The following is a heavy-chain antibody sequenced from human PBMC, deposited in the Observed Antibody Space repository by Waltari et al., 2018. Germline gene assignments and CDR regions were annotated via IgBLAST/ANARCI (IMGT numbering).Heavy chain of an antibody. D-gene: IGHD3-3*01. CDR3: ARSEWLEYYYGMDV. Sequence: QVQLVESGGGVVQPGGSLRLSCAASGFTFSSYALNGVRRAPGKGLEWVAVISYDGSNKYYADSVKGRFTISRDNSKNTLYLQMNSLRAEDTAVYYCARSEWLEYYYGMDVWGQGTTVTVSS. CDR2: ISYDGSNK. J-gene: IGHJ6*02. CDR1: GFTFSSYA. V-gene: IGHV3-30*01.